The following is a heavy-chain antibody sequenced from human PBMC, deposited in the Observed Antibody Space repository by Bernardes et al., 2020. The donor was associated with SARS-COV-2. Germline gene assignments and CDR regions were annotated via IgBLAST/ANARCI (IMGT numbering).Heavy chain of an antibody. J-gene: IGHJ5*02. V-gene: IGHV4-34*01. CDR1: GGSFSGYY. CDR2: INHAGST. CDR3: MRSKATRTDL. Sequence: TLSLTCAVSGGSFSGYYWGWIRQPPGKGLEWIGEINHAGSTNYNPSLKSRVTISLDTSKNQFSLKVTSMTAADTALYYCMRSKATRTDLWGQGALV.